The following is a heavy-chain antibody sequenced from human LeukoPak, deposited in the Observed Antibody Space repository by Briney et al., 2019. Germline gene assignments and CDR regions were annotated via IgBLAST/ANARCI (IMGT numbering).Heavy chain of an antibody. V-gene: IGHV3-30*02. J-gene: IGHJ6*03. CDR3: AKDGMYYYGSGSYAPDYYYYMDV. CDR2: IRYDGSNK. Sequence: PGGSLRLSCAASGFTFSSYGMHWVRQAPGKGLEWVAFIRYDGSNKYYADSVKGRFTISRDNSKNTLYLQMNSLRAEDTAVYYCAKDGMYYYGSGSYAPDYYYYMDVWGKGTTVTISS. D-gene: IGHD3-10*01. CDR1: GFTFSSYG.